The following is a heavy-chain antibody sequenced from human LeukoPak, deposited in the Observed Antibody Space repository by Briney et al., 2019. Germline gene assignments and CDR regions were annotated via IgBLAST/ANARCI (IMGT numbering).Heavy chain of an antibody. CDR2: FDPEDGET. CDR3: ATVGPRGYSYGPPDY. D-gene: IGHD5-18*01. CDR1: GYTLTELS. Sequence: ASVKVSCKVSGYTLTELSMHWVRQAPGKGLGWMGGFDPEDGETIYAQKFQGRVTMTEDTSTDTAYMELSSLRSEDTAVYYCATVGPRGYSYGPPDYWGQGTLVTVSS. V-gene: IGHV1-24*01. J-gene: IGHJ4*02.